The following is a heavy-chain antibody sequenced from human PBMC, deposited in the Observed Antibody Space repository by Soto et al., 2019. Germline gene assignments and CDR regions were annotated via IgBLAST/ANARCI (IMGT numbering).Heavy chain of an antibody. CDR2: IYPGDSDT. J-gene: IGHJ6*02. CDR3: ARSLGSGSYRYYYYYGMDV. V-gene: IGHV5-51*01. D-gene: IGHD3-10*01. Sequence: PGESLKICCXGSGYSFTSYWIGWVRQMPGKGLEWMGIIYPGDSDTRYSPSFQGQVTISADKSISTAYLQWSSLKASDTAMYYCARSLGSGSYRYYYYYGMDVWGQGTTVTVSS. CDR1: GYSFTSYW.